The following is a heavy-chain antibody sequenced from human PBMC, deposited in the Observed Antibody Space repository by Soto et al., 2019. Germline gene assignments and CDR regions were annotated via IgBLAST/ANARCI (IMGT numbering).Heavy chain of an antibody. Sequence: SETLSLTCTVSGAALSGGGYFYTCVRQPPGKGLEWLGYIYYSGGTNYNPSLKSRVTISLDKSKSQFSLRLISVTAADTAVYYCTREQSDDNYFDPWGQGTLVTVSS. V-gene: IGHV4-61*08. CDR2: IYYSGGT. CDR3: TREQSDDNYFDP. J-gene: IGHJ5*02. D-gene: IGHD6-19*01. CDR1: GAALSGGGYF.